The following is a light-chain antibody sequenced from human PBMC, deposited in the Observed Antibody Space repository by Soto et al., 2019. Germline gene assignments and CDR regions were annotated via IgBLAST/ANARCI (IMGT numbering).Light chain of an antibody. CDR3: QQYNIWPEA. J-gene: IGKJ1*01. V-gene: IGKV3-15*01. CDR2: GGS. Sequence: EVVMTQSPATLSVSPGERATLSCRASQTISTNLAWYQHKPGQPPRLLVYGGSTRAAAIPARFSGSGSGTEFPLTISGLQSEDSAVYYWQQYNIWPEAFGQGTKVEL. CDR1: QTISTN.